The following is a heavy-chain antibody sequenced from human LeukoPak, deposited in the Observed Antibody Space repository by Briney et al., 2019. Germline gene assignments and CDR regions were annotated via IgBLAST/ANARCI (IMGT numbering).Heavy chain of an antibody. V-gene: IGHV1-2*06. D-gene: IGHD2-21*02. Sequence: ASVKVSCKASGYTFTGYYMHWVRQAPGQGLEWMGRINPNSGGTNYAQKFQGRVAMTRDTSISTAYMELSRLRSDDTAVYYCARDRRRYCGGDCPVDYWGQGTLVTVSS. CDR1: GYTFTGYY. J-gene: IGHJ4*02. CDR2: INPNSGGT. CDR3: ARDRRRYCGGDCPVDY.